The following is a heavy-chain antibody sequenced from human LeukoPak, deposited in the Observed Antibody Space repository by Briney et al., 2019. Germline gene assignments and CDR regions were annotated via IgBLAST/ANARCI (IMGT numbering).Heavy chain of an antibody. CDR3: AKGLSPLGSGSYNLPPQWFDP. V-gene: IGHV3-30*18. J-gene: IGHJ5*02. CDR2: IWYGGSNK. CDR1: GFTFSSYG. Sequence: PGRSLGLSCAASGFTFSSYGMHWVRQAPGKGLEWVAVIWYGGSNKYYADSVKGRFTISRDNSKNTLYLQMNSLRAEDTAVYYCAKGLSPLGSGSYNLPPQWFDPWGQGTLVTVSS. D-gene: IGHD3-10*01.